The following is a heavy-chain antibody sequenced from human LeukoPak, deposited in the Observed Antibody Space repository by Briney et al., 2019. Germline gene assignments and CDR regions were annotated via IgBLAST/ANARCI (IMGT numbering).Heavy chain of an antibody. CDR2: IYYSGST. J-gene: IGHJ4*02. CDR3: ARHAYYYDSSGYYPAIYYFDY. V-gene: IGHV4-59*08. D-gene: IGHD3-22*01. Sequence: PSETLSLTCTVSGGSISSYYWSWIRQPPGKGLEWIGYIYYSGSTNYNPSLKSRVTISVDTSKNQFSLKLSSVTAADTAVYYCARHAYYYDSSGYYPAIYYFDYWGQGTLVTVSS. CDR1: GGSISSYY.